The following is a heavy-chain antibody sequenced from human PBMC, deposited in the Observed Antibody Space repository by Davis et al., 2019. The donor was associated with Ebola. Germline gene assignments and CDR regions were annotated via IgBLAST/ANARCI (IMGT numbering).Heavy chain of an antibody. V-gene: IGHV3-9*01. CDR2: ISWNSGSI. CDR1: GFTFDDYA. J-gene: IGHJ6*02. Sequence: PGGSLRLSCAASGFTFDDYAMHWVRQAPGKGLEWVSGISWNSGSIGYADSVKGRFTISRDNAKNSLYLQMNSLRAEDTAVYYCARAGGSSWSVSRNYYYGMDVWGQGTTVTVSS. D-gene: IGHD6-13*01. CDR3: ARAGGSSWSVSRNYYYGMDV.